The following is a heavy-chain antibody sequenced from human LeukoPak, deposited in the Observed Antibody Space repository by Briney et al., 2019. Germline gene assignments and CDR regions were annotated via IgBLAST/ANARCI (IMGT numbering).Heavy chain of an antibody. V-gene: IGHV4-61*01. CDR3: ARLLGWSGPINWFDP. Sequence: SETLSLTCTVSGGSVSSGNYYWSWIRQPPGKGLEWIGYIYHSGSTNYNPSLKSRVTMSVDTSKNQFSLRLSSVTAADTAVYYCARLLGWSGPINWFDPWGRGTLVTVSS. J-gene: IGHJ5*02. CDR2: IYHSGST. CDR1: GGSVSSGNYY. D-gene: IGHD3-3*01.